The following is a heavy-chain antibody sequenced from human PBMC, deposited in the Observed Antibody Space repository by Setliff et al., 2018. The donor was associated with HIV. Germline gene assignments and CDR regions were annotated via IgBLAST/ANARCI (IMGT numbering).Heavy chain of an antibody. Sequence: GGSLRLSCAASGFTFSNYGMHWIRQAPDKGLEWVAFIRFDGGDKYYADSVKGRFTISRDNSKNALYLQMNSLRAEDSAVYYCARSQPMAQGVTPFDYWGQGVLVTVSS. CDR2: IRFDGGDK. V-gene: IGHV3-30*02. J-gene: IGHJ4*02. D-gene: IGHD3-10*01. CDR3: ARSQPMAQGVTPFDY. CDR1: GFTFSNYG.